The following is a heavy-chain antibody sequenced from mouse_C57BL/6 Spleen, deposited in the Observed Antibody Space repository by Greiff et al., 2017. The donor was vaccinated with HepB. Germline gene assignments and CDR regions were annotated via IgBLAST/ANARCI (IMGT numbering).Heavy chain of an antibody. J-gene: IGHJ2*01. CDR3: TRDPHGSSFDY. CDR1: GFTFSSYA. D-gene: IGHD1-1*01. CDR2: ISSGGDYI. V-gene: IGHV5-9-1*02. Sequence: EVQVVESGEGLVKPGGSLKLSCAASGFTFSSYAMSWVRQTPEKRLEWVAYISSGGDYIYYADTVKGRFTISRDNARNTLYLQMSSLKSEDTAMYYCTRDPHGSSFDYWGQGTTLTVSS.